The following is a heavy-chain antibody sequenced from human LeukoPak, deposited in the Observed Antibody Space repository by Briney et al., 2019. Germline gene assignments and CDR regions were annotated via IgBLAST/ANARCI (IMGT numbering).Heavy chain of an antibody. Sequence: GASVKVFCKASGYTFTSYGISWVRQAPGQGLEWMGWISAYNGNTNYAQKLQGRVTMTTDTSTSTAYMELRSLRSDDTAVYYCARDLPYCGGDCYSNGMDVWGKGTTVTVSS. V-gene: IGHV1-18*04. J-gene: IGHJ6*04. CDR1: GYTFTSYG. CDR2: ISAYNGNT. D-gene: IGHD2-21*02. CDR3: ARDLPYCGGDCYSNGMDV.